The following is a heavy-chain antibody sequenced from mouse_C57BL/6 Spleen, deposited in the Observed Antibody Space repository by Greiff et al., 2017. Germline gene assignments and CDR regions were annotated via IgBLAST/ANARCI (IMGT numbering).Heavy chain of an antibody. J-gene: IGHJ4*01. CDR2: ISNGGGST. CDR1: GFTFSDYY. Sequence: EVQGVESGGGLVQPGGSLKLSCAASGFTFSDYYMYWVRQTPEKRLEWVAYISNGGGSTYYPDTVQGRFTISRDNAKNTLYLQMSRLKSEDTAMYYCACGYYEDAMDYWGQGTSVTVSS. CDR3: ACGYYEDAMDY. V-gene: IGHV5-12*01. D-gene: IGHD2-3*01.